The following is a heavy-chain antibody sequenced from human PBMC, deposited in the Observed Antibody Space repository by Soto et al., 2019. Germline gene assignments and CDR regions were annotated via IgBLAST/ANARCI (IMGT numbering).Heavy chain of an antibody. D-gene: IGHD4-17*01. CDR3: AISRDYGDYYFDY. J-gene: IGHJ4*02. Sequence: SETLSLTCTVSGGSISSYYWSWIRQPPGKGLEWIGYIYYSGSTNYNPSLKSRVTISVDTSKNQFSLKLSSVTAADTAVYYCAISRDYGDYYFDYWGQGTLVTVSS. CDR2: IYYSGST. V-gene: IGHV4-59*08. CDR1: GGSISSYY.